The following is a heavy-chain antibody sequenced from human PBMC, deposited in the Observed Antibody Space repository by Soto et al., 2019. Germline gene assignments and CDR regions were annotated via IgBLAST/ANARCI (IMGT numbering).Heavy chain of an antibody. V-gene: IGHV3-9*01. J-gene: IGHJ2*01. Sequence: EVQLVESGGGLVQPGRSLRLSCAVSGFTFEDYAMIWVRQVPGKGLECVSSISWNSGAIDYAASVKGRFTISRDNAKKSLYLEMNSLRVEDTALYYCARGARSGWPWYFDIWGRGTLVTVSS. CDR1: GFTFEDYA. CDR3: ARGARSGWPWYFDI. D-gene: IGHD6-19*01. CDR2: ISWNSGAI.